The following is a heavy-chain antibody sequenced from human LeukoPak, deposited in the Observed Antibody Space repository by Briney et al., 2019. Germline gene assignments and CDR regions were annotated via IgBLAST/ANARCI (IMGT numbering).Heavy chain of an antibody. V-gene: IGHV3-30*02. J-gene: IGHJ4*02. CDR3: AKDWRDYGDYRGYFDY. Sequence: GGSLRLSSAASGFTFSSYGMHWVRQAPGKGLEWVAFIRYDGRNKYYADSVKGRFTISRDNSKNTLYLQMNSLRAEDTAVYYCAKDWRDYGDYRGYFDYWGQGTLVTVSS. D-gene: IGHD4-17*01. CDR2: IRYDGRNK. CDR1: GFTFSSYG.